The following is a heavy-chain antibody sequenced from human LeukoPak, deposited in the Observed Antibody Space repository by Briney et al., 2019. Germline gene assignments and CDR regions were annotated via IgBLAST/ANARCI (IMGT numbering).Heavy chain of an antibody. Sequence: SQTLSLTCAISGDIVSSSSAAWNWIRQSPSRGLEWLGRTYYGPKWYNDYGVSVKSRITINADTSKNQFSLQLNSVTPEDTAVYYCARGKWNHYGMDVWGQGTTVTVSS. CDR3: ARGKWNHYGMDV. CDR2: TYYGPKWYN. CDR1: GDIVSSSSAA. D-gene: IGHD1-1*01. V-gene: IGHV6-1*01. J-gene: IGHJ6*02.